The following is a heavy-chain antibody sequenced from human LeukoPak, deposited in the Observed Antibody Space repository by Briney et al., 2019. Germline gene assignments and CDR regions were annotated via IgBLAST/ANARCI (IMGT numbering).Heavy chain of an antibody. J-gene: IGHJ6*02. CDR2: IIPNFGTT. Sequence: ASVKVSCKASGGTFSTYGLSWVRQAPGQGLEWMGGIIPNFGTTHYAQKLQGRVTISADESTSTAYMELSSLRSEDTAVYYCARVLRWTRGREDGMDVWGQGTTVTVSS. CDR1: GGTFSTYG. V-gene: IGHV1-69*13. D-gene: IGHD3-10*01. CDR3: ARVLRWTRGREDGMDV.